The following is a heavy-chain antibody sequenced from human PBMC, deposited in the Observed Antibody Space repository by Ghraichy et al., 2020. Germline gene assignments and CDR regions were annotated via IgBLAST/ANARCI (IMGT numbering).Heavy chain of an antibody. V-gene: IGHV3-7*01. CDR1: GFSFSSYW. J-gene: IGHJ4*02. Sequence: GESLNTSCAASGFSFSSYWMTWVRQAPGKGLEWVANINQDATDKNYVDSVKGRFTISRDNAKNSLYLQMNSLRAEDTAVYYCARDVGYCADCWGQGTLVTVSS. CDR2: INQDATDK. D-gene: IGHD2-15*01. CDR3: ARDVGYCADC.